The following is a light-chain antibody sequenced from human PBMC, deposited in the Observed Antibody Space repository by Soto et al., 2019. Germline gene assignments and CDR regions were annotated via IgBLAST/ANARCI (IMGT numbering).Light chain of an antibody. Sequence: DIQMTQSPSTLSASVGDRVTITCRASQSVSRWLAWYQQKPGKVPTVLIYDVSTLQSGVPSRFSRGGAGTEFTLTITSLQPDDFATYYGQEYTTYSRTFGQGTKVEVK. V-gene: IGKV1-5*01. CDR2: DVS. CDR3: QEYTTYSRT. J-gene: IGKJ1*01. CDR1: QSVSRW.